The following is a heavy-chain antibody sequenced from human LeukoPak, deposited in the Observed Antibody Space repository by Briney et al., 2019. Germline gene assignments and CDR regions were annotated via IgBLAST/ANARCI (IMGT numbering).Heavy chain of an antibody. J-gene: IGHJ4*02. CDR3: ARTRSGTYGSSGYFEY. Sequence: SETLSLTCTVSGGSISSYYWTWIRQPPGKGLEWIGFIYYSGSTNCSPSLKSRVTISVDTSKSQFSLKLSSVTAADTAVYYCARTRSGTYGSSGYFEYWGQGTLVTVSS. D-gene: IGHD3-22*01. V-gene: IGHV4-59*01. CDR1: GGSISSYY. CDR2: IYYSGST.